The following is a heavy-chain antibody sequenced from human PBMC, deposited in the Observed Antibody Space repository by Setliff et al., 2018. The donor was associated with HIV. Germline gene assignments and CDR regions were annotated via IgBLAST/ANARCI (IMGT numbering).Heavy chain of an antibody. V-gene: IGHV3-30*02. Sequence: GGSLRLSCAASGFTFRNYGMHWVRQAPGKGLEWVAFIRLDGSDKFYADSVKGRFTISRDNAKNSLYLQLNSLRAEDTAVYYCARDLNWAFDYWGQGILVTVSS. CDR3: ARDLNWAFDY. J-gene: IGHJ4*02. CDR2: IRLDGSDK. CDR1: GFTFRNYG. D-gene: IGHD1-1*01.